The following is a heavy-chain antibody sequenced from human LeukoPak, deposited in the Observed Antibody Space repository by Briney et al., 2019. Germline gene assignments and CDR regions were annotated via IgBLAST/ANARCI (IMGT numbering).Heavy chain of an antibody. Sequence: SETLSLTCAVYGGSFSGYYWSWIRQPPGKGLEWIGEINHSGSTNYNPSLKSRVTISVDTSKNQFSLKLSSVTAADTAVYYCARGPLSTTDYWGQGTLVTASS. CDR3: ARGPLSTTDY. CDR2: INHSGST. CDR1: GGSFSGYY. V-gene: IGHV4-34*01. D-gene: IGHD3-16*02. J-gene: IGHJ4*02.